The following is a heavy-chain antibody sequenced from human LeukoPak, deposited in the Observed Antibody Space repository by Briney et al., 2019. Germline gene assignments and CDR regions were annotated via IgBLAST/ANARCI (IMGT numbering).Heavy chain of an antibody. CDR3: ARDRTPYYDYAHGVFDP. CDR2: ISAYNGNT. D-gene: IGHD3-16*01. J-gene: IGHJ5*02. Sequence: ASVKVSCRASGYTFTSYGISWVRQAPGQGLEWMGWISAYNGNTNYAQKLQGRVTMTTDTSTSTAYMELRSLRSDDTAVYYCARDRTPYYDYAHGVFDPWGQGTLVTVSS. CDR1: GYTFTSYG. V-gene: IGHV1-18*01.